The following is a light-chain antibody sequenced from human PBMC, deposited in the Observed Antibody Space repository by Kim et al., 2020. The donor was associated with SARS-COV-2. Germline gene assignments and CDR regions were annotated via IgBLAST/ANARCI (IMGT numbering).Light chain of an antibody. CDR3: QQYNNWPLALT. V-gene: IGKV3-15*01. Sequence: PGERATPSCRASQSVSINVAWYQQKPGQAPRLLIYGASTRAAGIPARLSGSGSGTEFTLTISSLQSEDFAVYYCQQYNNWPLALTFGGGTKVDIK. CDR2: GAS. J-gene: IGKJ4*01. CDR1: QSVSIN.